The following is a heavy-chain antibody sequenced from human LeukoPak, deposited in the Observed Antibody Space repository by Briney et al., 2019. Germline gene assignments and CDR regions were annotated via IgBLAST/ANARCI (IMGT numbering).Heavy chain of an antibody. CDR1: GGSFSGYY. V-gene: IGHV4-34*01. CDR2: INHSGST. J-gene: IGHJ4*02. CDR3: ARDNGVAAAGTLYFDY. D-gene: IGHD6-13*01. Sequence: SETLSLTCAVYGGSFSGYYWSWIRQPPGKGLEWIGEINHSGSTNSNPSLKSRVTISVDTSKNQFSLKLSSVTAADTAVYYCARDNGVAAAGTLYFDYWGQGTLVTVSS.